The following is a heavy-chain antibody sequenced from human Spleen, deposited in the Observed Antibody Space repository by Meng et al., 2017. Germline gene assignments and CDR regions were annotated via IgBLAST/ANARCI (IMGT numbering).Heavy chain of an antibody. CDR2: IGSTRKNYAT. V-gene: IGHV3-73*01. Sequence: GESLKISCAASGFTVSNAWMSWVRQAPGKGLEWVGRIGSTRKNYATAYAASMRGKFTISRDDSKNTAYLQMNNLKTEDTAVYYCTIYTSGHIWGQGTTVTVSS. CDR3: TIYTSGHI. CDR1: GFTVSNAW. D-gene: IGHD6-19*01. J-gene: IGHJ3*02.